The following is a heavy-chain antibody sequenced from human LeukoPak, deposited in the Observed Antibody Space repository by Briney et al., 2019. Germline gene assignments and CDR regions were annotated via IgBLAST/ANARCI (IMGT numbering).Heavy chain of an antibody. J-gene: IGHJ6*02. CDR1: GGSISSYH. CDR2: TYYTGST. V-gene: IGHV4-59*01. Sequence: SETLSLTCTVSGGSISSYHWSWIRQPPGKGLQWIGHTYYTGSTNYNPSLKSRLTISLDTSKNQFSLKLSSVTAADTAVYYCTRSLGVVIHGGMDVWGQGTTVTVSS. CDR3: TRSLGVVIHGGMDV. D-gene: IGHD3-3*01.